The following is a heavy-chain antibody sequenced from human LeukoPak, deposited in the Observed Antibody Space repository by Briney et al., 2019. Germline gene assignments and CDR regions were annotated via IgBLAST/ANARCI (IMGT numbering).Heavy chain of an antibody. CDR2: INPNSGGT. Sequence: ASVKVSCKASGYTFTGYYMHWVRQAPGQGLEWMGWINPNSGGTKYEQKFQGRVTMTRDTSISTAYMGLSRLRSDDTAVYYCARNYCSGGNCYYNWFDPWGQGTLVTVSS. CDR1: GYTFTGYY. CDR3: ARNYCSGGNCYYNWFDP. J-gene: IGHJ5*02. V-gene: IGHV1-2*02. D-gene: IGHD2-15*01.